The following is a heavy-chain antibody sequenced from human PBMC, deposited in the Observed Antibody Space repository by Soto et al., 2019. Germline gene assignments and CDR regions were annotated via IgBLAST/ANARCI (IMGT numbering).Heavy chain of an antibody. CDR3: ARDFKYYFDY. V-gene: IGHV1-2*04. CDR1: GGTFSSYA. J-gene: IGHJ4*02. Sequence: GASVKVSCKASGGTFSSYAISWVRQAPGQGLEWMGWINPNSGGTNYAQKFQGWVTMTRDTSISTAYMELSRLRSDDTAVYYCARDFKYYFDYWGQGTLVTVSS. CDR2: INPNSGGT.